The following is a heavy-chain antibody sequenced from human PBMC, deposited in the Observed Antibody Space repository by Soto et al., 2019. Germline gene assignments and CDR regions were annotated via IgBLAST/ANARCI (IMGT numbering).Heavy chain of an antibody. CDR3: ARAPYYDSSGYYLFDY. D-gene: IGHD3-22*01. CDR1: GGSISSGGYY. Sequence: PSETLSLTCAVSGGSISSGGYYWSWIRQHPGKGLEWIGYIYYSGSTYYNPSLKSRVTISVDTSKNQFSLKLSSVTAADTAVYYCARAPYYDSSGYYLFDYWGQGTLVTVSS. CDR2: IYYSGST. V-gene: IGHV4-31*11. J-gene: IGHJ4*02.